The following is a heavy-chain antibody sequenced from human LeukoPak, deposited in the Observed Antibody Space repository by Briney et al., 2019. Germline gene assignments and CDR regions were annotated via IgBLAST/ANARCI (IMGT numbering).Heavy chain of an antibody. V-gene: IGHV3-21*01. CDR1: GFTFSSYS. Sequence: PGGSLRLSCAASGFTFSSYSMNWVRQAPGKGLEWVSSISSSSSYIYYADSVKGRFTISRDNAKNSLYLQMNSLRAEDTAVYYCARAYYDYVWGSYRSGSYMDVWGKGTTVTVSS. D-gene: IGHD3-16*02. CDR2: ISSSSSYI. CDR3: ARAYYDYVWGSYRSGSYMDV. J-gene: IGHJ6*03.